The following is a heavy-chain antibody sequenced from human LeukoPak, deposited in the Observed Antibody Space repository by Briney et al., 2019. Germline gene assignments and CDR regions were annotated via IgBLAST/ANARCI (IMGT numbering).Heavy chain of an antibody. Sequence: GGSLRLSCAASGFTFNTAWLSWVRQAPGRGLEWVGRIKSKTDGGTIDYAAPVKGRFTISRDDSKNTLYLQMNSLKTEDTAVYYCTTDLEYKTSYFDYWGQGTLVTVSS. J-gene: IGHJ4*02. CDR1: GFTFNTAW. CDR2: IKSKTDGGTI. D-gene: IGHD2/OR15-2a*01. CDR3: TTDLEYKTSYFDY. V-gene: IGHV3-15*01.